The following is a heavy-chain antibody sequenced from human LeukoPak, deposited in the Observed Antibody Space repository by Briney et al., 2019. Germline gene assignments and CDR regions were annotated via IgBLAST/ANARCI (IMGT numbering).Heavy chain of an antibody. CDR1: GGSISSSNW. J-gene: IGHJ6*03. D-gene: IGHD2-15*01. Sequence: PSETLSLTCAVSGGSISSSNWWSWVRQPPGKGLEWIGEIYHSGSTNYNPSLKSRVTISVDKSRNQFSLKLSSVTAADTAVYYCARRHCSGGSCYPYYYYYYYMDVWGKGTTVTVSS. V-gene: IGHV4-4*02. CDR3: ARRHCSGGSCYPYYYYYYYMDV. CDR2: IYHSGST.